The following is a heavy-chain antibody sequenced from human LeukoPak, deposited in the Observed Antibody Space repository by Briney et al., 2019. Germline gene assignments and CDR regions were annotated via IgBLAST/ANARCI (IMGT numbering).Heavy chain of an antibody. CDR2: IYYSGST. CDR1: GVSISSGGYY. V-gene: IGHV4-31*03. Sequence: SQTLSLTCTVSGVSISSGGYYWSWIRQHPGKGLEWIGYIYYSGSTYYNPSLKSRVTISVDTSKNQFSLKLSSVTAADTAVYYCASEVGVTNFDYWGQGTLVTVSS. CDR3: ASEVGVTNFDY. D-gene: IGHD4-17*01. J-gene: IGHJ4*02.